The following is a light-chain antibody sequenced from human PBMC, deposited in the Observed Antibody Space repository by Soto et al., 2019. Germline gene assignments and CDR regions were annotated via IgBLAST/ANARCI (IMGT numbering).Light chain of an antibody. CDR1: SRDVGGYNY. J-gene: IGLJ2*01. V-gene: IGLV2-14*01. Sequence: QSALTQPASVSGSPGQSITISCTGTSRDVGGYNYVSWYQQYPGKAPKLMIYEVSNRPSGVSNRFSGSKSGNTASLTISGLQAEDEADYYCGSYTISSTLVFGGGTKVTVL. CDR3: GSYTISSTLV. CDR2: EVS.